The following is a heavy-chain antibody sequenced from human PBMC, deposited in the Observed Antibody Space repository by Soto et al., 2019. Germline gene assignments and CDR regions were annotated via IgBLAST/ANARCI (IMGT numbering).Heavy chain of an antibody. CDR3: ARALYGDNVDY. CDR1: GYTFTSYD. Sequence: QVQLVQSGAEVKKPGASVKVSCKASGYTFTSYDINWVRQATGQGLEWMGWVNPNSGNTGYAQKFRGRVTMTKNTSRRTAYMELSSLRSEDTAVYYFARALYGDNVDYWGQGALGTVSP. J-gene: IGHJ4*02. CDR2: VNPNSGNT. V-gene: IGHV1-8*01. D-gene: IGHD4-17*01.